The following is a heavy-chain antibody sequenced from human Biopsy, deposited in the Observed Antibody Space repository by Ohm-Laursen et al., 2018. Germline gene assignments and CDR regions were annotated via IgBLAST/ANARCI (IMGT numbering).Heavy chain of an antibody. CDR2: THDTGTT. CDR3: AAGATWLVHY. D-gene: IGHD6-19*01. CDR1: GDSISFPY. V-gene: IGHV4-59*11. J-gene: IGHJ4*02. Sequence: TLSLTCTASGDSISFPYWGWFRQPPGKGLEYIGSTHDTGTTGYSPSLKTRVSLSVDTSTKVFSLILSSVTAADTAVYYCAAGATWLVHYWGQGTLVTVSS.